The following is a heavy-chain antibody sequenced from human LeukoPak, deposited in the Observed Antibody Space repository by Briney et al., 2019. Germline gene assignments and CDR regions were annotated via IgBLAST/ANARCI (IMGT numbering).Heavy chain of an antibody. D-gene: IGHD3-22*01. CDR1: GGSISSSGYY. V-gene: IGHV4-39*02. Sequence: SETLSLTCTVSGGSISSSGYYWDWIRQPPGQGLEWIGSVYYSGNTYYKSSLESRVAISVDTSNNRFSLKLNSVTAADTGTYYCARTTGRGSVDPGTSGYVDSWGQGSLVTVSS. CDR2: VYYSGNT. J-gene: IGHJ4*02. CDR3: ARTTGRGSVDPGTSGYVDS.